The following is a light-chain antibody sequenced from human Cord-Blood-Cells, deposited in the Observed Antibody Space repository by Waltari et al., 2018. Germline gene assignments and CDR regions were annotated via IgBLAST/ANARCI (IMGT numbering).Light chain of an antibody. J-gene: IGLJ2*01. CDR3: MIWHSSAAMV. CDR2: YKSDSDK. Sequence: QAVLTQPSSLSASPGASASLTCTLRSGINVGTSRIYWYQQKPGSPPQYLLRYKSDSDKPQGLGIPSRFSGSKDASANAGILLISGLQSEDEADYYCMIWHSSAAMVFGGGTKLTVL. V-gene: IGLV5-45*02. CDR1: SGINVGTSR.